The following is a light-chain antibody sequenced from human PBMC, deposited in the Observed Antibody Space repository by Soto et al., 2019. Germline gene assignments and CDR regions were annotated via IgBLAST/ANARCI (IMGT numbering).Light chain of an antibody. CDR3: SSYERSGAYV. CDR2: DVY. J-gene: IGLJ1*01. V-gene: IGLV2-14*03. Sequence: QLVLTQPASVSGSPGQSITLSCTGTSGDVGGHNAVSWYQQHPGKAPKLLIYDVYNRPSGASNRFSGPKSGNTASLTISGLQAEDEADYYCSSYERSGAYVFGTGTKLTVL. CDR1: SGDVGGHNA.